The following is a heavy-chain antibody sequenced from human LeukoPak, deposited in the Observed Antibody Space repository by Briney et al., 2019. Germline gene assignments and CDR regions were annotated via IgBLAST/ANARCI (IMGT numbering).Heavy chain of an antibody. J-gene: IGHJ3*02. CDR3: ARDRSRRAGGAFDI. D-gene: IGHD1-26*01. CDR1: GFNFGSYS. Sequence: GGSLRLSCAASGFNFGSYSMTWVRQAPGKGLEWVAVISYDGSNKYYADSVKGRFTISRDNSKNTLYLQMNSLRAEDTAVYYCARDRSRRAGGAFDIWGQGTMVTVSS. V-gene: IGHV3-30*04. CDR2: ISYDGSNK.